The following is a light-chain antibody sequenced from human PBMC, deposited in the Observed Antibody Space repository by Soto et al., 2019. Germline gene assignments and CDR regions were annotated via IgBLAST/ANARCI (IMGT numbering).Light chain of an antibody. CDR2: EVT. J-gene: IGLJ3*02. CDR3: CSFAGSSTFWV. CDR1: SSDIGGYNA. Sequence: QSVLTQPASVSGSPGQTITISCTGTSSDIGGYNAVSWYQHHPGKAPKLIIYEVTHRPAGISDRFSASKSGNTASLTISGLQAEDEADYYCCSFAGSSTFWVFGGGTKVTVL. V-gene: IGLV2-23*02.